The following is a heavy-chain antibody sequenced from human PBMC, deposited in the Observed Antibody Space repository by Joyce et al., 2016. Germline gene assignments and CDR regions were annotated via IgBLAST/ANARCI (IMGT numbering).Heavy chain of an antibody. V-gene: IGHV3-23*01. Sequence: EGQLLESGGGLVQPGGSLRLSCAASGFTFSSYAMSWVRQAPGKVLEWGSAINVSGNSSYYADAVKGRFTISRDKSRNTLFLQMKTLRAEDTAIYYCAKQPSTAAFDIWGQGTMVTVSS. CDR2: INVSGNSS. CDR3: AKQPSTAAFDI. D-gene: IGHD1-14*01. J-gene: IGHJ3*02. CDR1: GFTFSSYA.